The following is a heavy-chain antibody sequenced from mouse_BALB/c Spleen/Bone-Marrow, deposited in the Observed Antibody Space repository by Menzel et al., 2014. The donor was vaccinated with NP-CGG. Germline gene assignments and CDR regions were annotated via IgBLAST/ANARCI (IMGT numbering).Heavy chain of an antibody. CDR1: GFTFSSYG. Sequence: EVKLEESGGGLVQPGGSLKLSCVASGFTFSSYGMSWVRQTPDKRLELVATINNNGGSTHYPDSVKGQFTISRDNAKNTLYLQMSSLKSEDTAMYYCARVYGWYFDVWGAGTTVTVSS. CDR3: ARVYGWYFDV. CDR2: INNNGGST. V-gene: IGHV5-6-3*01. J-gene: IGHJ1*01. D-gene: IGHD1-1*01.